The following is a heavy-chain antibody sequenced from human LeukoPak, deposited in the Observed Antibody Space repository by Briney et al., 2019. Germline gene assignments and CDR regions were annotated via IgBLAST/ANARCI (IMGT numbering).Heavy chain of an antibody. Sequence: SETLSLTCTVSGGSLSSSSYYGGWIRQPPGKGLEWIGSIYYSGSTYYNPSLKSRVTISVDTSKNQFSLKLSSVTAADTAVYYCVRQVGGYSGYNWFDPWGQGTLVTVSS. D-gene: IGHD5-12*01. V-gene: IGHV4-39*01. CDR2: IYYSGST. CDR3: VRQVGGYSGYNWFDP. J-gene: IGHJ5*02. CDR1: GGSLSSSSYY.